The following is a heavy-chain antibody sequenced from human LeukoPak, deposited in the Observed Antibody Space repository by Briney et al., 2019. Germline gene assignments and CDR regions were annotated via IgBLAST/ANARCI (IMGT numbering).Heavy chain of an antibody. Sequence: SETLSLTCTVSGGSISSYYWSWIRQPPGKGLEWIGYIYYSGSTNYNPSPKSRVTISVDTSKNQFSLKLSSVTAADTAVYYCARGWVRYGRLVIFDYWGQGTLVTVSS. CDR1: GGSISSYY. D-gene: IGHD6-6*01. V-gene: IGHV4-59*12. J-gene: IGHJ4*02. CDR2: IYYSGST. CDR3: ARGWVRYGRLVIFDY.